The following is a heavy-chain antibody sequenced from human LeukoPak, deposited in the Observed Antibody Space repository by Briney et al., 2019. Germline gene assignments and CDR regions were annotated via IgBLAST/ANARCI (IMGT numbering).Heavy chain of an antibody. V-gene: IGHV1-2*02. CDR2: ISPNSGGT. Sequence: ASVKVSCKASGYTFTGYYMHWVRQAPGQGLEWMGWISPNSGGTNYAQKFQGRVTMTRDTSISTAYMELSRLRSDDTAVYYCARDSDAAYNWNYSPSCYWGQGTLVTVSS. J-gene: IGHJ4*02. CDR3: ARDSDAAYNWNYSPSCY. CDR1: GYTFTGYY. D-gene: IGHD1-7*01.